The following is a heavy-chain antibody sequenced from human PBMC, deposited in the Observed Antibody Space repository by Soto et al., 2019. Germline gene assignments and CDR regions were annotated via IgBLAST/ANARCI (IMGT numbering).Heavy chain of an antibody. CDR2: ITWNSRVL. Sequence: HPGGSLRLSCAASGFTFSSYAMHWVRQAPGKGLEWVSGITWNSRVLAYADSVKGRFTISRDNARNSLYLQMDSLRDEDTALYYCAKGRYDFWSPYYFDSWGQGTLVTVSS. CDR1: GFTFSSYA. J-gene: IGHJ4*02. CDR3: AKGRYDFWSPYYFDS. D-gene: IGHD3-3*01. V-gene: IGHV3-9*01.